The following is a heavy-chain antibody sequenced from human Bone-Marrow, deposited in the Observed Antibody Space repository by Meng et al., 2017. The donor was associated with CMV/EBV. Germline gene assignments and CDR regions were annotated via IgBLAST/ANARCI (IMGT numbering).Heavy chain of an antibody. Sequence: ASVKVSCKASGYTFTSYDINWVRQATGQGLEWMGWMHPNSGNTGYAQKFQGRVTMTRNTSISTAYMELSSLRSEDTAVYYCARAPYYDFWSGYFVAPWVYYYGMDVWGQGTTVTVSS. J-gene: IGHJ6*02. CDR2: MHPNSGNT. V-gene: IGHV1-8*01. CDR3: ARAPYYDFWSGYFVAPWVYYYGMDV. CDR1: GYTFTSYD. D-gene: IGHD3-3*01.